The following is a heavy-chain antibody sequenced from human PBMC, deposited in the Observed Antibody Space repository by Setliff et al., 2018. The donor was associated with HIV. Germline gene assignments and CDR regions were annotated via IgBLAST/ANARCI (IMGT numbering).Heavy chain of an antibody. Sequence: PSENLSLTCDVYGGSFSGYYWSWIRQPPGKGLEWIGKINHSGSTNYNPSLKSRVTISVDTSKNQFSLKLSSVTAADTAVYYCARVGYYDSSFDYWGQGTLVTVSS. CDR3: ARVGYYDSSFDY. CDR1: GGSFSGYY. J-gene: IGHJ4*02. CDR2: INHSGST. V-gene: IGHV4-34*01. D-gene: IGHD3-22*01.